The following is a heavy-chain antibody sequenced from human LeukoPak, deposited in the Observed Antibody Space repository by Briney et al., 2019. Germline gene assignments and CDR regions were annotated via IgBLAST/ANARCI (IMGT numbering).Heavy chain of an antibody. CDR1: GFTFSSYT. J-gene: IGHJ4*02. Sequence: GGSLRLSCAASGFTFSSYTINWVRQAPGKGLEWVSSISGSSHYIYYADSVKGRFTISRDNAKSSLYLQMNSLRAEDTAVYYCARDRDGYSDDFDYWGQGTLATVSS. D-gene: IGHD5-24*01. V-gene: IGHV3-21*01. CDR3: ARDRDGYSDDFDY. CDR2: ISGSSHYI.